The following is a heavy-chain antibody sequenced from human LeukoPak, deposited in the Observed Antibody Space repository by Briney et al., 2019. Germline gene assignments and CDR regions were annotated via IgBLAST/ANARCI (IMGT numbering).Heavy chain of an antibody. CDR2: IYHSGST. D-gene: IGHD1-7*01. CDR3: ARADITGTIDY. J-gene: IGHJ4*02. V-gene: IGHV4-38-2*02. CDR1: GYSISSGYY. Sequence: SSETLSLTCTVSGYSISSGYYWGWIRQPPGKGLEWIGSIYHSGSTYYNPSLKSRVTISVDTSKNQFSLTLSSVTAADTAVYYCARADITGTIDYWGQGTLVTVSS.